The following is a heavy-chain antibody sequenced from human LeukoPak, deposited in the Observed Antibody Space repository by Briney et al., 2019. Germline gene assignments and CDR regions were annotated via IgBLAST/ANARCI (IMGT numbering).Heavy chain of an antibody. J-gene: IGHJ3*02. Sequence: EASETLSLTCTVSGGSISSSSYYWGWIRQPPGKGLEWIGSIYYSGSTYYNLSLKSRVTISVDTSKNQFYLKLSSVTAADTAVYYCAKAKVGATHAHAFDIWGQGTMVAVSS. CDR1: GGSISSSSYY. D-gene: IGHD1-26*01. CDR3: AKAKVGATHAHAFDI. CDR2: IYYSGST. V-gene: IGHV4-39*07.